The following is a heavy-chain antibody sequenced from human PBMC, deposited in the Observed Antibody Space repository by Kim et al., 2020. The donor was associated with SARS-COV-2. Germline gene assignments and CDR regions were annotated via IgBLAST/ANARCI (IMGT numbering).Heavy chain of an antibody. CDR3: AKGSWYGLYYFYGMDV. Sequence: GGSLRLSCAASGFTFSSYAMSWVRQAPGRGLEWVSAISANGANTYYADSVKGRFTISRDNSKNTLSLQMNSLRVDDTAVYYCAKGSWYGLYYFYGMDVWGQGTTGTV. J-gene: IGHJ6*02. CDR1: GFTFSSYA. D-gene: IGHD2-15*01. V-gene: IGHV3-23*01. CDR2: ISANGANT.